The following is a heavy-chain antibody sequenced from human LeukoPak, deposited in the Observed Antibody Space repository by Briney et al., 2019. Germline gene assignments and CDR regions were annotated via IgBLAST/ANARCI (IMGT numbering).Heavy chain of an antibody. Sequence: SETLSLTCXVSGGSISXXXXXXXXIRXXXXXXXXXXGSIYYXGSTNYNPXXKXRVXMSXDTSKNQFSLKLISMTAADAAVYYCARPAYGGGPDAFDIWGQGTMVTVSS. CDR3: ARPAYGGGPDAFDI. CDR1: GGSISXXXXX. J-gene: IGHJ3*02. V-gene: IGHV4-39*07. D-gene: IGHD4-23*01. CDR2: IYYXGST.